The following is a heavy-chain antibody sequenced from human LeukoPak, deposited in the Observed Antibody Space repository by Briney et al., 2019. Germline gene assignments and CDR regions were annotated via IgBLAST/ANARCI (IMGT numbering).Heavy chain of an antibody. D-gene: IGHD6-19*01. CDR1: GYSFTSYW. J-gene: IGHJ5*01. V-gene: IGHV5-51*01. Sequence: GESLKISCKGSGYSFTSYWIGWVRQMPGKVLGWMGIISPCDSDTRYNPSFQGQVTISADKSLSTAYRQWSSLKSSDAAMYYCGRRQSSGWFDYWGQGTPVTVSS. CDR3: GRRQSSGWFDY. CDR2: ISPCDSDT.